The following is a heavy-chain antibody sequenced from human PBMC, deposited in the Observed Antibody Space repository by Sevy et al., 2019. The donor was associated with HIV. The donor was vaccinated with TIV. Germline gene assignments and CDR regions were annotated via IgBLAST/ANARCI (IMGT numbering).Heavy chain of an antibody. CDR3: ARNPNYSDDSSGSVHDAFDI. CDR2: ISYDGTIK. D-gene: IGHD3-22*01. J-gene: IGHJ3*02. CDR1: GFTFSRYA. V-gene: IGHV3-30-3*01. Sequence: GGSLRLSCAASGFTFSRYAMHWVRQAPGKGLEWVTIISYDGTIKYYAESVKGRFTISRDNSKTTLYLQMNGLSTDDTAVYYCARNPNYSDDSSGSVHDAFDIWGQGTTVTVSS.